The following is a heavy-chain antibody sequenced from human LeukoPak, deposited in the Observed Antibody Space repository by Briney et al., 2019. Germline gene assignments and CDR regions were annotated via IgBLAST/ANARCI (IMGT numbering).Heavy chain of an antibody. J-gene: IGHJ4*02. CDR3: AASLSGFDN. V-gene: IGHV1-58*02. CDR1: GFTFSDSA. D-gene: IGHD1-26*01. Sequence: ASVKVSCKTSGFTFSDSAIQWVRQARGQRLEWVGRIVVGTGNTNSAQKFQDRVTITRDMTTTTAYMELSSLTSEDTAVYYCAASLSGFDNWGQGTLVTVSS. CDR2: IVVGTGNT.